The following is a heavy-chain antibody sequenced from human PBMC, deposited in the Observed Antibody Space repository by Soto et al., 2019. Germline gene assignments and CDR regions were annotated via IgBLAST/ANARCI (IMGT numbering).Heavy chain of an antibody. CDR2: ISGYSGNT. D-gene: IGHD5-18*01. J-gene: IGHJ6*02. CDR3: ARSSARGSYGPDCNGMDV. Sequence: ASVKVSCRASGYTFRSYGIDWVRQAPGQGLEWMGWISGYSGNTNHAQKFQGRVTMTTDIFTSTAYMELRSLRSDDTAVYYCARSSARGSYGPDCNGMDVWGQGTTVTVSS. CDR1: GYTFRSYG. V-gene: IGHV1-18*04.